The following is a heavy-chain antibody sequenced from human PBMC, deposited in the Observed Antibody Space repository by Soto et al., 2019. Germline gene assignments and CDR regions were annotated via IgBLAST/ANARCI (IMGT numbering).Heavy chain of an antibody. CDR3: ARTENPYYDILTGPMDP. Sequence: PSETLSLTCTVSGGSISSGSYYWSWIRQPPGKGLEWIGYIYYSGSTNYTPSLKSRVTISADTSKNQFSLKLSSVTAADTAVYYCARTENPYYDILTGPMDPWGQGTLVTVSS. J-gene: IGHJ5*02. D-gene: IGHD3-9*01. CDR1: GGSISSGSYY. CDR2: IYYSGST. V-gene: IGHV4-61*01.